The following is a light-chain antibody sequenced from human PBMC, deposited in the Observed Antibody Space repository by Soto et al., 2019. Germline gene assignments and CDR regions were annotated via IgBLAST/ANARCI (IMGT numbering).Light chain of an antibody. CDR3: QQYGSSPFT. CDR1: QSVSSSY. CDR2: GAS. J-gene: IGKJ4*01. V-gene: IGKV3-20*01. Sequence: EIALTQSPGTLSLSPGERATLSCRASQSVSSSYLAWYQQKPGQAPRLLIYGASSRATGIPYRFSGSGSGTDFTLTISRLQPEDFAVYYCQQYGSSPFTFGGGTKVDIK.